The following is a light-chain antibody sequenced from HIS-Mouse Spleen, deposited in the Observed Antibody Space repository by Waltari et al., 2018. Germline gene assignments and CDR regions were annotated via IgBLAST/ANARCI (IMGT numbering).Light chain of an antibody. V-gene: IGLV2-23*01. Sequence: QSALTQPASLSGSPGQSITISCTGTSSDVGSYNLVSWYQQHPGKAPKLMIYEGSKRPSGVYNRFSGTKSGTTASLTISGLQAEDEAAYYCCSDAGSSTWVFGGGTKLTVL. CDR1: SSDVGSYNL. CDR3: CSDAGSSTWV. J-gene: IGLJ3*02. CDR2: EGS.